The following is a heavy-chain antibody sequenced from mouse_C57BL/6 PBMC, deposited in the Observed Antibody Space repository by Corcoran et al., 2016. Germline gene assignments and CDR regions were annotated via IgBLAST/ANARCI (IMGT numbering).Heavy chain of an antibody. V-gene: IGHV1-26*01. CDR3: ARWDTTGDY. CDR2: INPNNGGT. Sequence: EVQLQPSGPALVKPGSSVKFSCKPSGSPFTDYYMTWVKQSHGKSLEWLGGINPNNGGTSYNQKFRGKATLTVDKSSSTAYMERRSLTSEDSAVYYGARWDTTGDYWGQGTTLTVSS. J-gene: IGHJ2*01. D-gene: IGHD1-1*01. CDR1: GSPFTDYY.